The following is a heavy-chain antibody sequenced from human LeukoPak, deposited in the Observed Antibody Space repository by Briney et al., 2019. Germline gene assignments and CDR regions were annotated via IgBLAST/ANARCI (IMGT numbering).Heavy chain of an antibody. D-gene: IGHD5-12*01. V-gene: IGHV4-61*01. Sequence: PSQTLSLTCAVSGGSISSGSYYWSWIRQPPGKGLEWIGYIYYSGSTNYNPSLKSRVTISVDTSKNQFSLKLSSVTAADTAAYYCAREPPLSGYDYWGQGTLVTVSS. CDR3: AREPPLSGYDY. CDR2: IYYSGST. CDR1: GGSISSGSYY. J-gene: IGHJ4*02.